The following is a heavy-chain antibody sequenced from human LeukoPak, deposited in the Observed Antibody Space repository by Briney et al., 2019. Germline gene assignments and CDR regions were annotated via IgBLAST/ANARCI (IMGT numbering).Heavy chain of an antibody. D-gene: IGHD6-6*01. CDR1: GFTFSSYA. CDR2: ISYDGSNK. V-gene: IGHV3-30-3*01. Sequence: GGSLRLSCAASGFTFSSYAMHWVRQAPGKGLEWVAVISYDGSNKYYADSVKGRFTISRDNSKNTLYLQMNSLRAEDTAVYYCARDPIEYSSPYYFDYWGQGTLVTVSS. J-gene: IGHJ4*02. CDR3: ARDPIEYSSPYYFDY.